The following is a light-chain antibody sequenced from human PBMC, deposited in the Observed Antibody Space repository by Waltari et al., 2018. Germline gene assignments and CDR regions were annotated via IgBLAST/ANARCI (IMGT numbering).Light chain of an antibody. CDR3: STWDDRLTGVV. CDR1: NSNIGSNP. Sequence: QSVLAQPPSASGTPGQRITISCSGSNSNIGSNPVNWYQQFPGTAPRPLIYSNNQRPSGVPDRFSASKSGSSAALAIYGLHSEDEADYYCSTWDDRLTGVVFGGGTKVTVL. V-gene: IGLV1-44*01. J-gene: IGLJ2*01. CDR2: SNN.